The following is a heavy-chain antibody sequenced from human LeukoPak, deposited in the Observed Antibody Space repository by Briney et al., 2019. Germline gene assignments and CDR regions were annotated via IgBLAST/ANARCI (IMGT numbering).Heavy chain of an antibody. CDR2: IYYSGST. J-gene: IGHJ4*02. CDR3: ARLYYDSSNYYFLDS. CDR1: GTSIGSYY. D-gene: IGHD3-22*01. V-gene: IGHV4-59*08. Sequence: SETLSLTCTVSGTSIGSYYWNWIRQPPGQGLEWIGYIYYSGSTNYNPSLKSRVTISVDTFKNQFSLKLSSVTAADTAVYYCARLYYDSSNYYFLDSWGQGTLVTDSS.